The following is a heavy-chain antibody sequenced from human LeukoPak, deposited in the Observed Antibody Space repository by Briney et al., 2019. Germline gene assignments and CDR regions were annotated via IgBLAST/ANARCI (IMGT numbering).Heavy chain of an antibody. J-gene: IGHJ4*02. CDR2: STLTVVA. V-gene: IGHV1-2*02. CDR3: ARDQAWGPPLEYYYDSSGYYLDY. Sequence: AASVKVSCKASGYTFTGYYMHWCDRPLDKGLSGWDGSTLTVVAQTMQGRVTMTRDTSISTAYMELSRLRSDDTAVYYCARDQAWGPPLEYYYDSSGYYLDYWGQGTLVTVSS. CDR1: GYTFTGYY. D-gene: IGHD3-22*01.